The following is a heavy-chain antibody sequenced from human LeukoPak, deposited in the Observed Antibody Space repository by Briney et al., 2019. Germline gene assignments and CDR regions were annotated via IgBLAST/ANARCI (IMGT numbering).Heavy chain of an antibody. V-gene: IGHV3-21*06. CDR3: ARGIGYFDWLFFS. J-gene: IGHJ5*02. CDR1: GFIFRSYN. D-gene: IGHD3-9*01. Sequence: PGGSLRLSCAASGFIFRSYNMNWVRQAPGKGLEWVSSINPNGDYIYYADSVKGRFTISRDNAKNSLYLQMTSLKAEDTAVYFCARGIGYFDWLFFSWGQGTLLTVSS. CDR2: INPNGDYI.